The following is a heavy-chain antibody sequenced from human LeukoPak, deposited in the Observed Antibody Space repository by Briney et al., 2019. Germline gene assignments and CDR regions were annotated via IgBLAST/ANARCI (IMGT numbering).Heavy chain of an antibody. D-gene: IGHD6-19*01. CDR3: ARERWYSSGWYNDC. CDR1: GFTFSSYW. V-gene: IGHV3-7*01. Sequence: GGSLRLSCAASGFTFSSYWMSWVRQAPGKGLEWVANIKQDGSEKYYVDSVKGRFTISRDNAKNSLYLQMNSLRAEDTAVYYCARERWYSSGWYNDCWGQGTLVTVSS. J-gene: IGHJ4*02. CDR2: IKQDGSEK.